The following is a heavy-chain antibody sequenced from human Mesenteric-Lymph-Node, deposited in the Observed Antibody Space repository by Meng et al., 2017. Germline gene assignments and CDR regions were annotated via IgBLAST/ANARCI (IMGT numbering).Heavy chain of an antibody. J-gene: IGHJ4*02. CDR2: TYYTGST. D-gene: IGHD3-16*01. CDR3: ARGTYTFGGVFDY. Sequence: SETLSLTCTVSGGSMYNYFWTWVRQPPGKGLEWIGYTYYTGSTNYNPALQTRVTISVDTSKNHLSLKLTSVTAADTAVYYCARGTYTFGGVFDYWGQGTLVTVSS. CDR1: GGSMYNYF. V-gene: IGHV4-59*01.